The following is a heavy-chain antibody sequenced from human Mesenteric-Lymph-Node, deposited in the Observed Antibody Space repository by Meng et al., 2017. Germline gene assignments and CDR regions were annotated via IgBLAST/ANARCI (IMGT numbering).Heavy chain of an antibody. J-gene: IGHJ4*02. CDR2: IWYDGSNT. CDR1: GFTFSSYA. V-gene: IGHV3-30*07. D-gene: IGHD1-26*01. Sequence: QVRLGGGGGGVVQPWRPLRLSSAASGFTFSSYAMHWVRQAPGKGLEWVAVIWYDGSNTYYADSVKGRFTISRDNSKNTLYLQMNSLRAEDTAVYYCARGSTPTNFDYWGQGTLVTVSS. CDR3: ARGSTPTNFDY.